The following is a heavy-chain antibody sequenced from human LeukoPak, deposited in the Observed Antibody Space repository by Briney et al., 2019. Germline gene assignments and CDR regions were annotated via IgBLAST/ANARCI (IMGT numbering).Heavy chain of an antibody. V-gene: IGHV4-39*01. Sequence: SETLSFTCTVSGGSISSSSYYWGWIRQPPGKGLEWIGSIYYSGSTYYNPSLKSRVTISVDTSKNQFSLKLSSVTAADTAVYYCARFSVAGPTGISFGYWGQGTLVTVSS. CDR1: GGSISSSSYY. CDR3: ARFSVAGPTGISFGY. D-gene: IGHD6-19*01. CDR2: IYYSGST. J-gene: IGHJ4*02.